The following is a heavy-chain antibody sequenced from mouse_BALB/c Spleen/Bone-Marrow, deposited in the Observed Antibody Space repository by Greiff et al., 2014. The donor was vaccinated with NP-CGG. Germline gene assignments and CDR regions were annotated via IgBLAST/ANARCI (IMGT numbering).Heavy chain of an antibody. CDR1: GFNIKDTY. CDR2: IDPANGNT. J-gene: IGHJ4*01. V-gene: IGHV14-3*02. CDR3: ARWEYYAMDY. D-gene: IGHD4-1*01. Sequence: VQLQQPGAELVKPGASVKLSCTASGFNIKDTYMHWVKQRPEQGLEWIGRIDPANGNTKYDPKFQGKATITADTSSNTAYLQLSSLTSGDTAVYYCARWEYYAMDYWGQGTSVTVSS.